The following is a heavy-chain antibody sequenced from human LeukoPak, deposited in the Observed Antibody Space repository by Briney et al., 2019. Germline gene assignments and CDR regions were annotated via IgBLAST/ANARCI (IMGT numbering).Heavy chain of an antibody. CDR2: MNPNSGNT. CDR3: ARVAVRGVSPLGY. CDR1: GYTSTSYD. D-gene: IGHD3-10*01. V-gene: IGHV1-8*01. Sequence: ASVEVSCKASGYTSTSYDINWVRQATGQGLKWMGWMNPNSGNTGYAQKFQGRVTMTRNTSISTAYMELSSLRSEDTAVYYCARVAVRGVSPLGYWGQGTLVTVSS. J-gene: IGHJ4*02.